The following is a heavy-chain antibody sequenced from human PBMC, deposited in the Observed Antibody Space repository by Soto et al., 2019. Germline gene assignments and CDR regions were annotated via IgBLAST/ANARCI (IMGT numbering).Heavy chain of an antibody. Sequence: SETLSLSCTVSGGSVSSGSYYWSWIRQPPGKGLEWIGYIYYSGSTNYNPSLKSRVTISVDTSKNQFSLKLSSVTAADTAVYYCARTGSRDYWGQGTLVTVSS. CDR1: GGSVSSGSYY. CDR3: ARTGSRDY. CDR2: IYYSGST. V-gene: IGHV4-61*01. J-gene: IGHJ4*02. D-gene: IGHD3-10*01.